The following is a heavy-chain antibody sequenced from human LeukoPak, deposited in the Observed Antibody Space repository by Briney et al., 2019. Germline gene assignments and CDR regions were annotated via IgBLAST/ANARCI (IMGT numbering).Heavy chain of an antibody. J-gene: IGHJ3*02. CDR2: ISSSGSTI. Sequence: GGSLRLSCTASGFTFSNYEMNWVRQAPGKGLEWVSYISSSGSTIYYADSVKGRFTVSRDSAKNSLYLQVDSLKVEDTAVYYCARDREPDAFDIWGQGTMVTVSS. CDR3: ARDREPDAFDI. D-gene: IGHD1-26*01. V-gene: IGHV3-48*03. CDR1: GFTFSNYE.